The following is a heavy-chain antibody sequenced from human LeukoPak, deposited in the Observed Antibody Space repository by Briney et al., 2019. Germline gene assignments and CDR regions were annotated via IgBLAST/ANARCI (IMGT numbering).Heavy chain of an antibody. J-gene: IGHJ5*02. CDR2: ISSSGSTI. D-gene: IGHD2/OR15-2a*01. CDR1: GFTFSNCA. CDR3: ARYFPWFDP. Sequence: PGGSLRLSCAASGFTFSNCAMTWIRQAPGKGLEWVSYISSSGSTIYYADSVKGRFTISRDNAKNSLYLQMNSLRAEDTAVYYCARYFPWFDPWGQGTLVTVSS. V-gene: IGHV3-11*01.